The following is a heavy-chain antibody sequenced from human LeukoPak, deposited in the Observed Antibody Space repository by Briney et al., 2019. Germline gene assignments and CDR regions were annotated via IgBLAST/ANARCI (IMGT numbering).Heavy chain of an antibody. J-gene: IGHJ6*03. CDR2: MNPNSGNT. CDR3: ARGGNTAMVTGKYYYYYMDV. CDR1: GYTFTSYD. D-gene: IGHD5-18*01. V-gene: IGHV1-8*01. Sequence: ASVKVSCKASGYTFTSYDINWVRQATGQGLEWMGWMNPNSGNTGYAQKFQGRVTMTRNTFISTAYMELSSLRSEDTAVYYCARGGNTAMVTGKYYYYYMDVWGKGTTVTISS.